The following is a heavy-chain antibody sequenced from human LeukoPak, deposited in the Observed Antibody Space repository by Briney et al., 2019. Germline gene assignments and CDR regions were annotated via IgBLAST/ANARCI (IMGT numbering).Heavy chain of an antibody. J-gene: IGHJ4*02. CDR1: GFTFSTYA. V-gene: IGHV3-33*01. D-gene: IGHD3-22*01. CDR3: ARGGYYGSRQYFDY. Sequence: GGSLRLSCAASGFTFSTYAMHWVRQAPGKGLEWVAVIWYDGSNKYYADSVKGRFTISRDNSKNTLYLQMNGLRAEDTAVYYCARGGYYGSRQYFDYWGQGTLVTVSS. CDR2: IWYDGSNK.